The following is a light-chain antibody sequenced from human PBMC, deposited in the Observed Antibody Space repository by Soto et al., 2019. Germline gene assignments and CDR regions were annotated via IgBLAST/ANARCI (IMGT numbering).Light chain of an antibody. V-gene: IGKV4-1*01. Sequence: DIVMTQSPDSLAVSLGERATINCKSSQSVLYSSNNKNYLAWYQQKPGQPPKLLIYWASTRESGVPDRFSGSVSGTDFTLTISSLQAEDVAVYYCQQYYDTPAITFGQGTRLEI. CDR1: QSVLYSSNNKNY. CDR3: QQYYDTPAIT. CDR2: WAS. J-gene: IGKJ5*01.